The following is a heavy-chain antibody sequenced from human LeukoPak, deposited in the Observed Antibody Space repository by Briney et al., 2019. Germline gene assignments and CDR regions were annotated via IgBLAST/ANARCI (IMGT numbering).Heavy chain of an antibody. CDR2: IYNNGNT. D-gene: IGHD4-23*01. V-gene: IGHV3-53*01. CDR1: GFTVSSNY. J-gene: IGHJ4*02. CDR3: AREVTGGNPFDY. Sequence: GGSLRLSCAASGFTVSSNYMSWVRQAPGKGLEWVSVIYNNGNTYYADSVKGRFTISRDNSKNTLYLQMNSLRAEDMAVYYCAREVTGGNPFDYWGQGTLVTVSS.